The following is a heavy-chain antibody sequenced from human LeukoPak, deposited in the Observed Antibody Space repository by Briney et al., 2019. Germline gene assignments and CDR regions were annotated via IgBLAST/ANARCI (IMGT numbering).Heavy chain of an antibody. V-gene: IGHV1-2*02. Sequence: ASVKVSCKASGYTFTGYYMHWVRQSPGQGLEWIGWINPNSGGTNYAQKFQGRVTMTRDTSISTAYMELSRLRSDDTAVYYCARPMYSGSYRFDYWGQGTLVTVSS. CDR3: ARPMYSGSYRFDY. CDR2: INPNSGGT. D-gene: IGHD1-26*01. CDR1: GYTFTGYY. J-gene: IGHJ4*02.